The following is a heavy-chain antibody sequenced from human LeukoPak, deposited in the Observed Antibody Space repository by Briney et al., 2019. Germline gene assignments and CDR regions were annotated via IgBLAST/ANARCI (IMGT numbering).Heavy chain of an antibody. CDR1: GGTFSSYA. CDR2: IIPIFGTA. V-gene: IGHV1-69*06. J-gene: IGHJ4*02. D-gene: IGHD6-13*01. Sequence: ASVTVSCKASGGTFSSYAISWVRQAPGQGLEWMGGIIPIFGTANYAQKFQGRVTITADKSTSTAYMELSSLRSEDTAVYYCARVRSSWQPYDYWGQGTLVTVSS. CDR3: ARVRSSWQPYDY.